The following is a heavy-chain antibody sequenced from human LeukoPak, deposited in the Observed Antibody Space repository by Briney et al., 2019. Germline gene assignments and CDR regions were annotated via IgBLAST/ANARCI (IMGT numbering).Heavy chain of an antibody. J-gene: IGHJ4*02. CDR1: GFTFSASW. CDR3: ARDLRSSLIA. V-gene: IGHV3-7*01. CDR2: MKPDGSDK. Sequence: GGSLRLSCAASGFTFSASWMTWVRQAPGKGLEWVANMKPDGSDKNYVDSVKGRFTISRDNAENSLFLQMNSLRAEDTALYYCARDLRSSLIARVQGSLVTVSS. D-gene: IGHD2/OR15-2a*01.